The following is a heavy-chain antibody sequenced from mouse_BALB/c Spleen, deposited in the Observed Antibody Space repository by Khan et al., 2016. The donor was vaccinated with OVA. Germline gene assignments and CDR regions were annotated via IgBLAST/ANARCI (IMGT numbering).Heavy chain of an antibody. CDR3: ARRYYMYGSLFAY. V-gene: IGHV9-3*02. CDR1: GYTFTNYG. Sequence: QIQLVQSGPELKKPGETVRISCKASGYTFTNYGMNWVKQAPGKGLKWMGWINTNTGEPTFAEEFKERFAFSLETSASTAYLQINNLKHEDTATYFGARRYYMYGSLFAYWGQGTLVTVAA. J-gene: IGHJ3*01. CDR2: INTNTGEP. D-gene: IGHD2-14*01.